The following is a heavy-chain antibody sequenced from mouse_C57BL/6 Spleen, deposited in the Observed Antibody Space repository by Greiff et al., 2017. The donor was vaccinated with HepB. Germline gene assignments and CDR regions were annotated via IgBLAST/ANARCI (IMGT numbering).Heavy chain of an antibody. V-gene: IGHV2-9-1*01. D-gene: IGHD1-1*01. Sequence: VKLMESGPGLVAPSQSLSITCTVSGFSLTSYAISWVRQPPGKGLEWLGVIWTGGGTNYNSALKSRLSISKDNSKSQVFLKMNSLQTDDTARYYCARNDYGRDSYAMDYWGQGTSVTVSS. CDR2: IWTGGGT. J-gene: IGHJ4*01. CDR3: ARNDYGRDSYAMDY. CDR1: GFSLTSYA.